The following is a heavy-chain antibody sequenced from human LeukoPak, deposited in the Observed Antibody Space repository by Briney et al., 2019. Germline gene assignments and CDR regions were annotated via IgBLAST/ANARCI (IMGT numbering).Heavy chain of an antibody. J-gene: IGHJ5*02. CDR2: IYYSGST. CDR1: GGSINGSPYY. D-gene: IGHD5-12*01. Sequence: SETLSLTCTVSGGSINGSPYYWGWVRQPPGKGLEWIGTIYYSGSTYYNPSLKSRVTISVDTSKNQFSLKLSSVTAADTAVYYCARHGWLHPFDPWGQGTLVTVSS. V-gene: IGHV4-39*01. CDR3: ARHGWLHPFDP.